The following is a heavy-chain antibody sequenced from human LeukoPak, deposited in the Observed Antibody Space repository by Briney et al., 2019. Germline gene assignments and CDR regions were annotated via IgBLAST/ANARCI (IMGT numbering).Heavy chain of an antibody. CDR1: GYPFTTYT. D-gene: IGHD3-22*01. CDR2: INTNTGSP. V-gene: IGHV7-4-1*02. CDR3: ARAETVWASDYDNNGYYDY. Sequence: ASVKVSCKASGYPFTTYTMNWVRQAPGQGLEWMGWINTNTGSPTYAQAFTGRFVFSLDTSVSTAFLQINSLRAEDTAVYFCARAETVWASDYDNNGYYDYWGQGTLVTVSS. J-gene: IGHJ4*02.